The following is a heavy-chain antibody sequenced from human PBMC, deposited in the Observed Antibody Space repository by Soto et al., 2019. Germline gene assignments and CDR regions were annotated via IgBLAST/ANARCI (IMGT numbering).Heavy chain of an antibody. CDR3: AKDGYFDAYYFDH. Sequence: GGSLRLSCAASRFTFSRYAMHWVRRDPGKGLEWVAVISYDGRQKHYVDSVKGRFTISRDESDNTLYLQMSSLRPEDTAVYYCAKDGYFDAYYFDHWGQGTLVTVSS. CDR1: RFTFSRYA. CDR2: ISYDGRQK. D-gene: IGHD3-9*01. V-gene: IGHV3-30*04. J-gene: IGHJ4*02.